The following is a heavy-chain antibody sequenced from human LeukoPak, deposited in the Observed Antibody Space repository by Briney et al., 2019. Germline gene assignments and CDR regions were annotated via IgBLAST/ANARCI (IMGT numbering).Heavy chain of an antibody. CDR2: ISSSGRTT. Sequence: GGSLRLSCAASGFTFSSYEMNWVRQAPGKGLEWISYISSSGRTTHYADSVKGRFTISRDNAKNTLYLQMNSLRAEDTAVYYCAKGSSGGARFFDYWGQGTLVTVSS. CDR1: GFTFSSYE. D-gene: IGHD1-26*01. J-gene: IGHJ4*02. CDR3: AKGSSGGARFFDY. V-gene: IGHV3-48*03.